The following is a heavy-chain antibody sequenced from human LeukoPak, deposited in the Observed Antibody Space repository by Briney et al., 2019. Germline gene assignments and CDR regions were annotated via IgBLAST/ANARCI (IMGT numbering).Heavy chain of an antibody. Sequence: SVKVSCKASGGTFSGYAISWVRQAPGQGLEWMGGIIPIFGTANYAQKFQGRVTITADESTSTAYMELSSLRSEDTAVYYCARDAAYYYDSSGYPLDYWGQGTLVTVSS. V-gene: IGHV1-69*13. CDR1: GGTFSGYA. D-gene: IGHD3-22*01. J-gene: IGHJ4*02. CDR3: ARDAAYYYDSSGYPLDY. CDR2: IIPIFGTA.